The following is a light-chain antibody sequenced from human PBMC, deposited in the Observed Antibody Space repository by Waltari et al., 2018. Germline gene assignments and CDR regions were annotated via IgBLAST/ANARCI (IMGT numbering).Light chain of an antibody. J-gene: IGKJ2*03. CDR3: QQYGNSRGS. Sequence: EIVLTQSPGTLSLSPGEGATLSCRASQSVSSSYLAWYQQKPSQAPRLLIYGASNRATDIPDRFTGSGSGTDFTLTINRLEPEDFAVYYCQQYGNSRGSFGQGTKLEIK. V-gene: IGKV3-20*01. CDR2: GAS. CDR1: QSVSSSY.